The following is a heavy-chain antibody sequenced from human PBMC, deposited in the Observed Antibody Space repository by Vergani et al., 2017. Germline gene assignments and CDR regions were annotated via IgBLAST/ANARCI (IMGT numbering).Heavy chain of an antibody. CDR2: IHTGGRT. D-gene: IGHD2-15*01. CDR1: GESIRSGSHY. CDR3: ARSRPYCTSGSCPAI. V-gene: IGHV4-61*02. J-gene: IGHJ4*02. Sequence: QVKLQESGPGLLKPSQTLSLTCTVSGESIRSGSHYWSCIRPPAGQGPEWIGHIHTGGRTDLNPSFKSRVSISVDTSKSQFSLKLNSVTVADTAVYYCARSRPYCTSGSCPAIWGQGTLVTVSS.